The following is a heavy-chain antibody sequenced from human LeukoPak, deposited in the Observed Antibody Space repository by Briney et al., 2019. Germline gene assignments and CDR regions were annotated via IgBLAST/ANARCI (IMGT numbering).Heavy chain of an antibody. CDR2: IYYSGST. D-gene: IGHD2-2*01. J-gene: IGHJ4*02. CDR3: ARQPIGYCSSTSCYW. V-gene: IGHV4-59*08. CDR1: GGSISSYY. Sequence: SETLSLTCTVSGGSISSYYWSWIRQPPGKGLEWIGYIYYSGSTNYNPSLKSRVTISVDTSKNQFSLKLSSVTAADTAVYYCARQPIGYCSSTSCYWWGQGTLVTVSS.